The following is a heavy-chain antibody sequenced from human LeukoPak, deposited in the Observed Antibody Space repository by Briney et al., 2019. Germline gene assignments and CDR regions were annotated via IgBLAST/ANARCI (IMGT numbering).Heavy chain of an antibody. CDR2: ISGRGTTI. D-gene: IGHD3-16*01. CDR3: AKDLRFNYVWEAEY. V-gene: IGHV3-23*01. J-gene: IGHJ4*02. CDR1: GFIFSNYA. Sequence: GGSLRLSCAASGFIFSNYAMSWVRQVPGKGLQWVSTISGRGTTIYSADSVKGRFTISRDNSKNTVYLQMNSLTAEDTAVYYCAKDLRFNYVWEAEYWGQGTLVTVSS.